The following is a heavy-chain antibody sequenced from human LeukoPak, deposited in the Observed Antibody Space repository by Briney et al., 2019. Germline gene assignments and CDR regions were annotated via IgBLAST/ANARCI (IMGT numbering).Heavy chain of an antibody. CDR2: IYYSGST. CDR1: GGSISSYY. D-gene: IGHD5-12*01. V-gene: IGHV4-59*01. Sequence: SETLSLTCTVSGGSISSYYWSWIRQPPGKGLEWIGYIYYSGSTNYNPSLKSRVTISVDTSKNQFSLKLSSVTAADPAVYYCARGDSGYDPHRRGVDYFDYWGQGTLVTVSS. J-gene: IGHJ4*02. CDR3: ARGDSGYDPHRRGVDYFDY.